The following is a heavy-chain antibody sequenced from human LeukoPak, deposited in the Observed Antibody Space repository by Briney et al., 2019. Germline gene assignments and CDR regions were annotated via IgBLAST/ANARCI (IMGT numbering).Heavy chain of an antibody. CDR2: ISHSGST. D-gene: IGHD3-16*01. V-gene: IGHV4-34*01. CDR3: ARDDAPLGRTFFDL. CDR1: GWSFSGYY. J-gene: IGHJ4*02. Sequence: SETLSLTCAVYGWSFSGYYWSWIRQPPGKGLEWIAEISHSGSTMYTTSLKNRVTIFFDPSQNQFSSNLTSVPAADTAVYYCARDDAPLGRTFFDLWGQGTLVTVPS.